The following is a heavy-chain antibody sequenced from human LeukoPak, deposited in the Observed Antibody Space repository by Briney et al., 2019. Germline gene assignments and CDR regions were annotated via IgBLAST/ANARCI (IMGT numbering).Heavy chain of an antibody. D-gene: IGHD2-15*01. CDR3: AKGVDYCSGGSCPADY. CDR2: ISYDGSNK. J-gene: IGHJ4*02. V-gene: IGHV3-30*18. CDR1: GFTFSSYG. Sequence: PGGSLRLSCAASGFTFSSYGMHWVRQAPGKGLEWVAVISYDGSNKYYADSVKGRFTISRDNSKNTLFLQINSLRAEDTAVYYCAKGVDYCSGGSCPADYWGPGTLVTVSS.